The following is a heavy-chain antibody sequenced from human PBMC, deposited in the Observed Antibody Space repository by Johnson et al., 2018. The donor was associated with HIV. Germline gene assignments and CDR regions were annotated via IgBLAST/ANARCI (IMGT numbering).Heavy chain of an antibody. V-gene: IGHV3-30-3*01. CDR1: GFTVSSNY. CDR2: ISYDGSNK. J-gene: IGHJ3*02. D-gene: IGHD1-7*01. Sequence: VQLVESGGGLVQPGGSLRLSCAASGFTVSSNYMSWVRQAPGKGLEWVAVISYDGSNKYYADSVKGRFTISRDNSKNTLYLQMNSLRAEDTALYYCARDHTPVTGTTYHDAVEIWGQGTMVTVSS. CDR3: ARDHTPVTGTTYHDAVEI.